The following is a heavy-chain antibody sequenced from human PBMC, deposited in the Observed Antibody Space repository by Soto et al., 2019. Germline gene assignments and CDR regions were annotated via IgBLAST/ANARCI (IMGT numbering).Heavy chain of an antibody. Sequence: GGSLRLSCAASGFTFSSYAMSWVRQAPGKGLEWVSAISGSGGSTYYADSVKGRFTISRDNSKNTLYLQMNSLRAEDTAVYYCAKDRGYSYGYIWFDPWGQGTLVTVSS. V-gene: IGHV3-23*01. J-gene: IGHJ5*02. CDR1: GFTFSSYA. CDR2: ISGSGGST. D-gene: IGHD5-18*01. CDR3: AKDRGYSYGYIWFDP.